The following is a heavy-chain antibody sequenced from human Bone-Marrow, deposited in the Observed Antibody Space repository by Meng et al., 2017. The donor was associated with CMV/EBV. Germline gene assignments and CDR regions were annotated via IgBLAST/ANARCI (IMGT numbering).Heavy chain of an antibody. J-gene: IGHJ6*02. D-gene: IGHD1-7*01. CDR1: GFPFSDYY. Sequence: GESLKISCAASGFPFSDYYMSWIRQAPGKGPEWVSYISSSGSTIYYADSVKGRFTISRDNAKNSLYLQMNSLRAEDMAVYYCARDWMEVLPYYYYGMDVWGQGTTVTVSS. CDR2: ISSSGSTI. CDR3: ARDWMEVLPYYYYGMDV. V-gene: IGHV3-11*04.